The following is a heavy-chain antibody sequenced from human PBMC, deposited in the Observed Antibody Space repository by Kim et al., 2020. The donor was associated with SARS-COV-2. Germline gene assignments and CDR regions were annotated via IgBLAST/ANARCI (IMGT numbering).Heavy chain of an antibody. J-gene: IGHJ5*02. V-gene: IGHV4-39*07. Sequence: TYYNPSLKSRVTISVDTSKNQFSLKLSSVTAADTAVYYCARDNGIVGATWGQGTLVTVSS. D-gene: IGHD1-26*01. CDR2: T. CDR3: ARDNGIVGAT.